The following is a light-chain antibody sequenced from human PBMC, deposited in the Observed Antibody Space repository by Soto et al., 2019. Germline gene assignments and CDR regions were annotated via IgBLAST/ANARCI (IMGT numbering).Light chain of an antibody. J-gene: IGLJ1*01. V-gene: IGLV2-11*01. CDR3: SSYAGNNNLGV. CDR1: SSDVGRFEY. CDR2: DIT. Sequence: QSVLTQPRSVSGSPGQSVTISCTGTSSDVGRFEYVSWYQQHPGEAPKVVVYDITKRPSGVPDRFSGSKSGNTASLTISGLQAEDEADYYCSSYAGNNNLGVFGTGTKVTVL.